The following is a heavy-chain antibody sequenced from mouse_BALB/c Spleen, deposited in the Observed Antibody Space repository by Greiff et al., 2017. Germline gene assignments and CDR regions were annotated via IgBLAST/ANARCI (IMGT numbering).Heavy chain of an antibody. D-gene: IGHD2-3*01. CDR3: ARWFYDGYIWFAY. CDR2: ISSGGSYT. J-gene: IGHJ3*01. V-gene: IGHV5-6*01. CDR1: GFTFSSYG. Sequence: VQLKESGGDLVKPGGSLKLSCAASGFTFSSYGMSWVRQTPDKRLEWVATISSGGSYTYYPDSVKGRFTISRDNAKNTLYLQMSSLKSEDTAMYYCARWFYDGYIWFAYWGQGTLVTVSA.